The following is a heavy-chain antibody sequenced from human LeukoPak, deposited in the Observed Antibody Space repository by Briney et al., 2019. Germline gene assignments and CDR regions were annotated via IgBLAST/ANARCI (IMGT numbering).Heavy chain of an antibody. CDR2: TSYDGSHK. V-gene: IGHV3-30*04. D-gene: IGHD6-19*01. Sequence: GGSLRLSCAASGFTFGTYALQWVRQAPGKGLEWVAVTSYDGSHKYYADSVKGRFTVSRDNSKNTLFLQMNSLRTEDTAVYYCARDGGGSGRSLIFDYWGQGALVTVSS. CDR1: GFTFGTYA. CDR3: ARDGGGSGRSLIFDY. J-gene: IGHJ4*02.